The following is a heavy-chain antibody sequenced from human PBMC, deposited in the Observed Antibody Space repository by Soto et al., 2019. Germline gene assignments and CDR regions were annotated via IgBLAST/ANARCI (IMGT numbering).Heavy chain of an antibody. D-gene: IGHD5-18*01. CDR3: ARDTAMVRVRAFDI. J-gene: IGHJ3*02. CDR1: GGTISSYD. Sequence: PSETLSLTCPVSGGTISSYDWSWIRQPPGKGLEWIGYIYYSGSTNYNPSLKSRVTISVDTSKNQFSLKLSSVTAEDTAVYYCARDTAMVRVRAFDIWGQGTMVTVSS. CDR2: IYYSGST. V-gene: IGHV4-59*01.